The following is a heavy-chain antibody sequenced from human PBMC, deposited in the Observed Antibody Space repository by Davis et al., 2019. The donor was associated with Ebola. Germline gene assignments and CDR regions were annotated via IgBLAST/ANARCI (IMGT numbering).Heavy chain of an antibody. CDR2: IYHDGST. CDR1: GASISSSSYY. J-gene: IGHJ3*02. D-gene: IGHD3-22*01. Sequence: SETLSLTCTVSGASISSSSYYWGWIRQPPGKGLEWIGYIYHDGSTYYNPSFKSRVTIYVDTSKYQFSLRLASETAADTAVYYCARLRDYYDSSGYAFDIWGQGTMVTVSS. V-gene: IGHV4-39*01. CDR3: ARLRDYYDSSGYAFDI.